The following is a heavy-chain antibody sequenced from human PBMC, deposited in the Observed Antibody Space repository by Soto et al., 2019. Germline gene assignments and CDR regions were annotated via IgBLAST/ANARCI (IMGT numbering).Heavy chain of an antibody. D-gene: IGHD4-4*01. CDR1: GGTFSSYA. CDR2: IIPIFGTA. V-gene: IGHV1-69*13. CDR3: ASSDYSQTYNWFDP. J-gene: IGHJ5*02. Sequence: ASVKVSCKASGGTFSSYAISWVRQAPGQGLEWMGGIIPIFGTANYAQKFQGRVTITADESTSTAYMELSSLRSEDTAVYYCASSDYSQTYNWFDPWGQGTLVTVSS.